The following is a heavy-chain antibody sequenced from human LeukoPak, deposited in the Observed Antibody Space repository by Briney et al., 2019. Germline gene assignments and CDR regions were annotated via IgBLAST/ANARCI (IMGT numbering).Heavy chain of an antibody. CDR3: ARHPLLWSGEFQLRSLDY. CDR1: GGSISSSSYY. CDR2: IYYSGST. D-gene: IGHD3-10*01. J-gene: IGHJ4*02. V-gene: IGHV4-39*01. Sequence: PSETLSLTCTVSGGSISSSSYYWGWIRQPPGKGLEWIGSIYYSGSTYYNPSLKSRVTISVDTSKNQFSLKLSSVTAADTAVYYCARHPLLWSGEFQLRSLDYWGQGTLVTVSS.